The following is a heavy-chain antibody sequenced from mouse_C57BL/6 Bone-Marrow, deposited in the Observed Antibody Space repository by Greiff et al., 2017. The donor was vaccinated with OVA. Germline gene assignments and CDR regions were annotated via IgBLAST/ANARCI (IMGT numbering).Heavy chain of an antibody. Sequence: VQLQQSGPELVKPGASVKISCKASGYAFSSSWMNWVKQRPGKGLEWIGRIYPGDGDTNYNGKFKGKATLTADKSSSTAYMQLSSLTSEDSAVYFCARTDYYGPWFAYWGQGTLVTVSA. CDR1: GYAFSSSW. V-gene: IGHV1-82*01. D-gene: IGHD1-2*01. CDR2: IYPGDGDT. J-gene: IGHJ3*01. CDR3: ARTDYYGPWFAY.